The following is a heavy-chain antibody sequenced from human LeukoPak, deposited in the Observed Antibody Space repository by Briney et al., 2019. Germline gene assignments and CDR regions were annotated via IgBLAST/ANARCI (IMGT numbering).Heavy chain of an antibody. D-gene: IGHD1-26*01. CDR3: ASKAPSGSYWYDAFDI. J-gene: IGHJ3*02. V-gene: IGHV1-69*05. Sequence: SVKVSCKASGGTFSSYAISWVRQAPGQGLEWMGGIIPIFGTANYAQKFQGRVTITTGESTSTAYMELSSLRSEDTAVYYCASKAPSGSYWYDAFDIWGQGTMVTVSS. CDR1: GGTFSSYA. CDR2: IIPIFGTA.